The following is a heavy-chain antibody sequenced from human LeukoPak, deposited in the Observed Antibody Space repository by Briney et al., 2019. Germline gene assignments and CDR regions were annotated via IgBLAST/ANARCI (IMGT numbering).Heavy chain of an antibody. D-gene: IGHD5-24*01. CDR2: IYHSGST. CDR1: GYSISSGYH. V-gene: IGHV4-38-2*01. CDR3: ASQEMATTPVFDY. J-gene: IGHJ4*02. Sequence: SETLSLTCAVSGYSISSGYHWGWIRQPPGKGLEWIGSIYHSGSTYYNPSLKSRVTISVDTSKNQFSLKLSSVTAADTAVYYCASQEMATTPVFDYWGQGTLVTVSS.